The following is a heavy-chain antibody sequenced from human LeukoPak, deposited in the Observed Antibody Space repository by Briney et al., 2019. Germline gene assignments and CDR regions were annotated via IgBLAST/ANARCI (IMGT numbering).Heavy chain of an antibody. Sequence: PGGSLRLSCAASGFTFSSYWMCWVRQGPGKGLVWVSGISSDGSATNYADSVKGRFTISRDNAQNTLYLQMNSLRAEDTAVYYCAREDYGDYVLDYWGQGTLVTVSS. V-gene: IGHV3-74*01. CDR2: ISSDGSAT. CDR1: GFTFSSYW. J-gene: IGHJ4*02. CDR3: AREDYGDYVLDY. D-gene: IGHD4-17*01.